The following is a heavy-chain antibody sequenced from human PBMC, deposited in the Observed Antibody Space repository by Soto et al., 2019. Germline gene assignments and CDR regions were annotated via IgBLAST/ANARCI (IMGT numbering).Heavy chain of an antibody. V-gene: IGHV3-21*01. D-gene: IGHD2-8*02. CDR1: GFTFSTYT. CDR3: AIDRGPRRPVLVKHYYYYGMDV. Sequence: EVQLVESGGGLVKPGGSLRLSCAASGFTFSTYTMNWVRQAPGKGLEWVSSISRSGNYIYYADSVKGRFTISRDSANNSMYLQMYSLRADDTALYYCAIDRGPRRPVLVKHYYYYGMDVWGLGTTVTVSS. J-gene: IGHJ6*02. CDR2: ISRSGNYI.